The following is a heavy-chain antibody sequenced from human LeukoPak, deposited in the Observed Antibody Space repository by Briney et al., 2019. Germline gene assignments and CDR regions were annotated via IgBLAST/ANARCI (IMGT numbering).Heavy chain of an antibody. CDR2: ISSSSSYI. CDR1: GFTFSSYS. J-gene: IGHJ4*02. D-gene: IGHD6-13*01. V-gene: IGHV3-21*01. Sequence: PGGSLRLSCAASGFTFSSYSMNWVRQAPGKGLEWVSSISSSSSYIYYADSVKGRFTISRDNAKNSLYLQMNSLRAEDTAVYYCARRAAAAGPTPAEFDYWGQGTLVTVSS. CDR3: ARRAAAAGPTPAEFDY.